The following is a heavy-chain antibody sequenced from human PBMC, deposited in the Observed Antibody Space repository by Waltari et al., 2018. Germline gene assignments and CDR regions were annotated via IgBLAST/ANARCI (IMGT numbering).Heavy chain of an antibody. CDR3: ATAVSLYSYGLAYYMDV. Sequence: VQLVQSGAAVTKPGASVKVACEVCGYTITDFSMHRVRRAAGQGLELMGGVDPEDGETIYAQKFQGRVTMTDDTSTDTAYMELSSLRSEDTALYYCATAVSLYSYGLAYYMDVWGKGTTVTISS. J-gene: IGHJ6*03. CDR2: VDPEDGET. D-gene: IGHD5-18*01. CDR1: GYTITDFS. V-gene: IGHV1-24*01.